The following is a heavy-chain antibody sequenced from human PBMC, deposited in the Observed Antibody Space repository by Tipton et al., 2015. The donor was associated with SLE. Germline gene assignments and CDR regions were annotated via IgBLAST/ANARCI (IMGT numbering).Heavy chain of an antibody. CDR1: GYTFSDYG. CDR2: IIPILGTA. Sequence: QSGPEVKKPGASVKVSCRASGYTFSDYGINWVRQAPGQGLEWMGGIIPILGTANYAQRFQGRVTITADESTSTVYMELSSLRSDDTAVYYCARGHIVASYFDYWGQGTLVTVSS. D-gene: IGHD5-12*01. J-gene: IGHJ4*02. V-gene: IGHV1-69*13. CDR3: ARGHIVASYFDY.